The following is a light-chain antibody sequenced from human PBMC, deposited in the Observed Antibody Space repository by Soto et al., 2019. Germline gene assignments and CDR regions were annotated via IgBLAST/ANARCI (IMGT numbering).Light chain of an antibody. CDR1: QSISNW. V-gene: IGKV1-5*01. Sequence: DIPMPQSPSTLSASVGDRVTITCRASQSISNWLAWYQQKAGKAPKLLIYDASSLEAGVPSRFSGSGSGAEFTLTISSLQPDDFATYYCQQWNSPWTFGQGTRLEIK. CDR2: DAS. J-gene: IGKJ5*01. CDR3: QQWNSPWT.